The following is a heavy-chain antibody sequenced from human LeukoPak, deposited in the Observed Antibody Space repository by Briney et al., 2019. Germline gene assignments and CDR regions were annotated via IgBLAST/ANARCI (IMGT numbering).Heavy chain of an antibody. J-gene: IGHJ4*02. V-gene: IGHV4-59*08. Sequence: PSETLSLTCTVSGGSISSYYWSWIRQPPGKGLEWIGYIYYSGSTNYNPSLKSRVTISVDTSKNQFSLKLSSVTAADTAVYYCARHSPGITRVRGVITDWGQGPLVTVSS. CDR2: IYYSGST. D-gene: IGHD3-10*01. CDR3: ARHSPGITRVRGVITD. CDR1: GGSISSYY.